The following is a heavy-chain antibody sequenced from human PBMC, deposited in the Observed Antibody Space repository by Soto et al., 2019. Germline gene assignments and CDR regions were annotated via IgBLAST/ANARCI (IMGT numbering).Heavy chain of an antibody. J-gene: IGHJ5*02. CDR2: MNPNSGNT. CDR3: ARGELSFGVVP. CDR1: GYTFTSYD. Sequence: QVQLVQSGAEVKKPGASVKVSCKASGYTFTSYDINWVRQATGQGLEWMGWMNPNSGNTGYAQKVQGRVTMTRKTTVNTAYLELSSVRSEDKAVYYCARGELSFGVVPWGQGTLVTVSS. D-gene: IGHD3-10*01. V-gene: IGHV1-8*01.